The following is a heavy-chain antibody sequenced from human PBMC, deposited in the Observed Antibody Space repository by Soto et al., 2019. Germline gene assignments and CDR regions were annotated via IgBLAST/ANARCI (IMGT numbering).Heavy chain of an antibody. CDR2: INTANGDT. J-gene: IGHJ5*02. V-gene: IGHV1-3*04. CDR1: GYTFTTFA. Sequence: QVHLAQSGAEVQKPGASMNLSCKASGYTFTTFAMHWLRQAPGQRPEWMGWINTANGDTKYSQTLQGRITITRDTSARIVYMDLRSLTSEDTAVYFCARDSTGGYRGGFDPWGQGTLVTVSS. CDR3: ARDSTGGYRGGFDP. D-gene: IGHD3-22*01.